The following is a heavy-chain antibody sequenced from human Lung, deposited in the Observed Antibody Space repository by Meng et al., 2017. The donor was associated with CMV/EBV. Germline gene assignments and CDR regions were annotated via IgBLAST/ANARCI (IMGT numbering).Heavy chain of an antibody. J-gene: IGHJ4*02. D-gene: IGHD1-14*01. CDR2: VVYSGTT. Sequence: QLHLRASGPLLVMPAVTLTLPRTIFAGSISMASFNWAWIRPHPREGLGWIGSVVYSGTTYYTSSLKRRVSISVDTSKNQFSLKLSSVTAADTAVYYCARHHHSPTVVYWGQGTLVTVSS. CDR1: AGSISMASFN. V-gene: IGHV4-39*01. CDR3: ARHHHSPTVVY.